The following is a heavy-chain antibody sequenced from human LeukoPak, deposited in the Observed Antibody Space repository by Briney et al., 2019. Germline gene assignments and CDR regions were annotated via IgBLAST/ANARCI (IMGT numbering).Heavy chain of an antibody. J-gene: IGHJ5*02. Sequence: SETLSLTCTVSGGSISSYYWSWVRQPAGKGLEWIGRIYTSGSTNYNPSLKSRVTMSVDTSKNHFSLKLSCVTAADTAVYYCARGFLEWSRQANWFDHWGQGTLVTVSS. D-gene: IGHD3-3*01. CDR1: GGSISSYY. CDR3: ARGFLEWSRQANWFDH. CDR2: IYTSGST. V-gene: IGHV4-4*07.